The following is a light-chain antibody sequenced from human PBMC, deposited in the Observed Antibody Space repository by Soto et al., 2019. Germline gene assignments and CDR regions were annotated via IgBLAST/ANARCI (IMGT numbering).Light chain of an antibody. CDR3: QSYDSSLSVV. CDR1: SSNIGAGYD. V-gene: IGLV1-40*01. Sequence: QSVLTQPPSVSGAPGQRVTISCTGTSSNIGAGYDVHWYQQLPGAAPKLLIYGSTNRPSGVPDRFSGSKSGTSASLAITGLQPEDEADYYCQSYDSSLSVVFGGGTKLTVL. CDR2: GST. J-gene: IGLJ2*01.